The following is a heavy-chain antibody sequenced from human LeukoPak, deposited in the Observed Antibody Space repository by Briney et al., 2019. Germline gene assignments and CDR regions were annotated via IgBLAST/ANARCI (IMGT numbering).Heavy chain of an antibody. CDR3: ARAIPFPVGATTGYYYYMDV. D-gene: IGHD1-26*01. CDR2: ISAYNGNT. J-gene: IGHJ6*03. V-gene: IGHV1-18*01. Sequence: GASVTVSCKASGYTFTSYGISWVRQAPGQGLEWMGWISAYNGNTNYAQKLQGRVTMTTDTSTSTAYTELRSLRSDDTAVYYCARAIPFPVGATTGYYYYMDVWGKGTTVTVSS. CDR1: GYTFTSYG.